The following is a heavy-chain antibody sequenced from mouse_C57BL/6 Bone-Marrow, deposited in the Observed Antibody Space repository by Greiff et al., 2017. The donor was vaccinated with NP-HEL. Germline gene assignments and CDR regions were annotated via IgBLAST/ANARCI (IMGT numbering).Heavy chain of an antibody. CDR2: IRNKANGYTT. J-gene: IGHJ4*01. CDR3: ARYPLDGYYYAMDY. CDR1: GFTFTDYY. V-gene: IGHV7-3*01. D-gene: IGHD2-3*01. Sequence: EVKLMESGGGLVQPGGSLSLSCAASGFTFTDYYMSWVRQPPGKALEWLGFIRNKANGYTTEYSASVKGRFTISRDNSQSILYLQMNALRAEDSATYYCARYPLDGYYYAMDYWGQGTSVTVSS.